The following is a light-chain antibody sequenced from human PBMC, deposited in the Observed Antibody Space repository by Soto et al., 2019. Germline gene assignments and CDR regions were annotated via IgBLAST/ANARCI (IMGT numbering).Light chain of an antibody. J-gene: IGKJ5*01. Sequence: DIQMTQYPSSLSASVGDRVTITCRASQVIGNYLAWYQQKPGKVPKLLIYGAYTLQSGVPSRLSGSGYGTDFTLTISSLKPEDVEIYYCQKYNSGLITFGQGTRLEIK. CDR3: QKYNSGLIT. CDR2: GAY. CDR1: QVIGNY. V-gene: IGKV1-27*01.